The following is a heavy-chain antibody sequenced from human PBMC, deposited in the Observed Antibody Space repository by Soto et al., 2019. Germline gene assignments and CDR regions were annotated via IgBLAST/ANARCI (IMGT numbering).Heavy chain of an antibody. CDR3: ARESEDLTSNFDY. J-gene: IGHJ4*02. V-gene: IGHV3-21*01. Sequence: EVQLVESGGGLVKPGGSLRLSCAASGFTFTRYSMNWVRQAPGKGLEWVSSISSTTNYIYYGVSMKGRFTISRDHAKKSLYLEMNSLRAEDTAVYYCARESEDLTSNFDYWGQGTLVTVSS. CDR1: GFTFTRYS. CDR2: ISSTTNYI.